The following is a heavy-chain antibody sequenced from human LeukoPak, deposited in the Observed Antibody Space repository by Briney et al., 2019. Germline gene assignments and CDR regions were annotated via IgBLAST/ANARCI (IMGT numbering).Heavy chain of an antibody. Sequence: ASVKVSCKASGGTFSSYAISWVRQAPGQGLEWMGGIIPIFGTANYAQKFQGRVTITADESTSTAYMELGSLRSEDTAVYYCARGAYDSSGYYLFDYWGQGTLVTVSS. CDR2: IIPIFGTA. CDR3: ARGAYDSSGYYLFDY. V-gene: IGHV1-69*13. J-gene: IGHJ4*02. D-gene: IGHD3-22*01. CDR1: GGTFSSYA.